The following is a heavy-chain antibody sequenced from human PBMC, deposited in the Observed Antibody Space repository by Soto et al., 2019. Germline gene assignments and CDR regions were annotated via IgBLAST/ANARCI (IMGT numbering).Heavy chain of an antibody. CDR3: ARGGYSGYDYTPEPYYYYGMDV. CDR1: GGTFSSYA. J-gene: IGHJ6*02. CDR2: IIPIFGTA. D-gene: IGHD5-12*01. Sequence: ASVKVSCKASGGTFSSYAISWVRQAPGQGLEWMGGIIPIFGTANYAQKFQGRVTITADESTSTAYMELSSLRSEDTAVYYCARGGYSGYDYTPEPYYYYGMDVWGQGTTVTVS. V-gene: IGHV1-69*13.